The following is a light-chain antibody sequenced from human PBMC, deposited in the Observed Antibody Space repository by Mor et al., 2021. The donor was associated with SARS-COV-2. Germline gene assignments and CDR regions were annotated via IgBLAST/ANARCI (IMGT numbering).Light chain of an antibody. V-gene: IGLV2-23*02. Sequence: QPGKAPQLIIYDFNKRPSGISNRFSGSKSGNMASLTNSGLQAEYEADYYCCSYAPSSNSWVFGGGTWLTVV. CDR3: CSYAPSSNSWV. J-gene: IGLJ3*02. CDR2: DFN.